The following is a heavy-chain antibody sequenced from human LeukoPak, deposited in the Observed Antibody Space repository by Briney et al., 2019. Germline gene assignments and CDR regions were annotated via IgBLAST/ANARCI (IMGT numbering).Heavy chain of an antibody. CDR1: GGSLSGYY. CDR3: ARVPLRFLEPFDY. CDR2: INHSGST. V-gene: IGHV4-34*01. Sequence: SETLSLTCAVYGGSLSGYYWSWIRQPPGKGLEWIGEINHSGSTNYNPSLKSRVTISLDTSKNQFSLELSSVTAADTAAYYCARVPLRFLEPFDYWGQGTLATVSS. D-gene: IGHD3-3*01. J-gene: IGHJ4*02.